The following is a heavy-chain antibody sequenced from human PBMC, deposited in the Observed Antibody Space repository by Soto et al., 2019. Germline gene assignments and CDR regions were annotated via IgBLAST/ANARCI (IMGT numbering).Heavy chain of an antibody. CDR3: ARAGYGSDN. CDR2: INHSGST. Sequence: AETLCIVCAVYGGSFSVYYWGWIRQPPGKGLEWIGEINHSGSTNYNPSLKSRVTISVDTSKNQFSLKLSSVTAADTAVYYCARAGYGSDNWGQGTLVTVSS. J-gene: IGHJ4*02. V-gene: IGHV4-34*01. CDR1: GGSFSVYY. D-gene: IGHD3-10*01.